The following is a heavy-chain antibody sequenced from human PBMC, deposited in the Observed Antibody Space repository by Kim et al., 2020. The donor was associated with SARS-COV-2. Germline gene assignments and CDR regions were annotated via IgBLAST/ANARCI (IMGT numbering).Heavy chain of an antibody. CDR3: ARDPSNTETIRFGELVWAAPLRLVTPHETPYYYCDYGIDV. Sequence: GGSLRLSCAASGFTFSSYSMNWVRQAPGKGLEWVSYISSSSSTIYYADSVKGRFTISRDNAKNSLYLQMNSLRDEDTAVYYCARDPSNTETIRFGELVWAAPLRLVTPHETPYYYCDYGIDVWGQGTTVTVSS. D-gene: IGHD3-10*01. J-gene: IGHJ6*02. V-gene: IGHV3-48*02. CDR2: ISSSSSTI. CDR1: GFTFSSYS.